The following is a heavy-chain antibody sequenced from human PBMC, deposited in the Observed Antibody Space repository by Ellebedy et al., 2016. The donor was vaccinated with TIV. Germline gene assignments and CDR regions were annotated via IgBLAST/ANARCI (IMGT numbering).Heavy chain of an antibody. CDR2: TYYRSKWYN. Sequence: SETLSLXXAISGDSVSSNSAAWNWIRQSPSRGLEWLGRTYYRSKWYNDYAVSVKSRITINPDTSKNQFSLQLNSVTPEDTAVYYCAKEGEVELGFDYWGQGTLVTVSS. CDR3: AKEGEVELGFDY. V-gene: IGHV6-1*01. J-gene: IGHJ4*02. D-gene: IGHD3-16*01. CDR1: GDSVSSNSAA.